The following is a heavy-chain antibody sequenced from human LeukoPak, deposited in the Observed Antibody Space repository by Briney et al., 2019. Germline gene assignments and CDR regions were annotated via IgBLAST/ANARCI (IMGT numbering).Heavy chain of an antibody. V-gene: IGHV3-66*01. Sequence: GGSLRLSCAASGFTVSSNYMSWVRQSPGKGLEWVSVIYSGGSTDYADSVKGRFTVSRDNSKNTLYLQMNSLRAEDTAVYYCARDSPDCWGQGTLATVSS. CDR2: IYSGGST. CDR3: ARDSPDC. J-gene: IGHJ4*02. CDR1: GFTVSSNY.